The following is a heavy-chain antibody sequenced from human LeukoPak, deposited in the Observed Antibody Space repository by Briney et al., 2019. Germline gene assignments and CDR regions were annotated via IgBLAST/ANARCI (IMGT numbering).Heavy chain of an antibody. D-gene: IGHD3/OR15-3a*01. J-gene: IGHJ5*02. V-gene: IGHV1-69*06. CDR3: ARWTDWFDP. Sequence: SVKVSCKASEGTFSSYAISWVRQAPGQGLEWMGEIIPIFGTANYAQKFQGRVTITADKSTSTAYMELSSLRSEDTAVYYCARWTDWFDPWGQGTLVTVSS. CDR1: EGTFSSYA. CDR2: IIPIFGTA.